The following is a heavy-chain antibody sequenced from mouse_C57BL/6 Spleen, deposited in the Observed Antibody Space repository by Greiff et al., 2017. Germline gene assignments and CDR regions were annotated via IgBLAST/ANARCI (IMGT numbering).Heavy chain of an antibody. Sequence: QVQLQQSGAELVRPGASVTLSCKASGYTFTDYEMHWVKQTPVHGLEWIGAIDPETGGTAYNQKFKGKAILTADKSSSTAYMELRSLTSEDSAVYYCTRAGDYQAWFACWGQGTLVTVSA. CDR2: IDPETGGT. V-gene: IGHV1-15*01. CDR1: GYTFTDYE. J-gene: IGHJ3*01. D-gene: IGHD2-4*01. CDR3: TRAGDYQAWFAC.